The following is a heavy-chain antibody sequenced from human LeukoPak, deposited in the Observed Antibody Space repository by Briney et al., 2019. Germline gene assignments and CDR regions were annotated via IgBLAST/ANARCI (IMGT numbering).Heavy chain of an antibody. D-gene: IGHD3-22*01. V-gene: IGHV4-59*01. Sequence: SETLSLTCTVSGGSISSYYWSWIRQPPGKGLEWIGYIYYSGSTNYNPPLKSRVTISVDTSKNQFSLKLSSVTAADTAVYYCARGLNSSGYYYVSFFFDYWGQGTLVTVSS. J-gene: IGHJ4*02. CDR2: IYYSGST. CDR1: GGSISSYY. CDR3: ARGLNSSGYYYVSFFFDY.